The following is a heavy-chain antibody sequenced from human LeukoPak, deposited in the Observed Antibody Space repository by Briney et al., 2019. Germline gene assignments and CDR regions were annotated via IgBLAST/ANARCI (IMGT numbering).Heavy chain of an antibody. CDR3: AKGAYYDL. V-gene: IGHV3-23*01. Sequence: GGSLRLSCAASGFIFSSSGMSWVRQAPGKGPEWVSTISDNGGSTYYPDSVKGRFTISRDNSKNTLYLQMNSLRAEDTAVYYCAKGAYYDLWGQGTLVTVSS. CDR2: ISDNGGST. D-gene: IGHD3-22*01. CDR1: GFIFSSSG. J-gene: IGHJ4*02.